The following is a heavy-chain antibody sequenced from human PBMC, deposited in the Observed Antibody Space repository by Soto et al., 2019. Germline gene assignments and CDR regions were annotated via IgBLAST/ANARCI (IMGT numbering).Heavy chain of an antibody. Sequence: SETLSLTCTDSGGSISSYYWSWIRQPPGKGLEWIGYIYYSGSTNYNPSLKSRVTISVDTSKNQFSLKLSSVTAADTAVYYCARGSYDFWSGYYNWFDPWGQGTLVTVFS. V-gene: IGHV4-59*01. CDR3: ARGSYDFWSGYYNWFDP. J-gene: IGHJ5*02. D-gene: IGHD3-3*01. CDR1: GGSISSYY. CDR2: IYYSGST.